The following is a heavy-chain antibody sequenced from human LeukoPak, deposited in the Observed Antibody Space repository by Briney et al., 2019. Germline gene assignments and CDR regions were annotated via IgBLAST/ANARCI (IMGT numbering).Heavy chain of an antibody. D-gene: IGHD3-10*01. CDR2: ISYSGGT. CDR1: GGSISNFY. Sequence: SETLSLTCTVSGGSISNFYWSWIRQPPGKGLEWIGYISYSGGTNYNPSLKSRVTISVDTSKNQFSLKLNSVTAADTAVYYCAREQIPQGWFGGKDAFDIWGQGTMVTVSS. V-gene: IGHV4-59*01. CDR3: AREQIPQGWFGGKDAFDI. J-gene: IGHJ3*02.